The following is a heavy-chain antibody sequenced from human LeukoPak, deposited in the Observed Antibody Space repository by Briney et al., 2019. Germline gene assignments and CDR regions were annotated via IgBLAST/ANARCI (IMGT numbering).Heavy chain of an antibody. CDR2: INPSGGST. J-gene: IGHJ4*02. Sequence: ASVKVSCKASGYTFTGYYMHWVRQAPGQGLEWMGIINPSGGSTSYAQKFQGRVTMTRDTSTSTVYMELSSLRSEDTAVYYCARVDGSCSGGSCYFDYWGQGTLVTVSS. V-gene: IGHV1-46*01. CDR3: ARVDGSCSGGSCYFDY. D-gene: IGHD2-15*01. CDR1: GYTFTGYY.